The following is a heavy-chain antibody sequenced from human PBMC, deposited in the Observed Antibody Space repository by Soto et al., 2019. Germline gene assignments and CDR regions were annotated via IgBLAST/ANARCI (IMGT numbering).Heavy chain of an antibody. CDR3: AKARCGSTACYVFDY. V-gene: IGHV3-23*01. Sequence: EVQLLESGGGLVQPGGSLRLSCAASGFTFSNYAMSWVRQAPGKGLEWVSATSGSGGSTYYADSVKGRFTISRDNSKNTVYLQINSLRAEDTAVYYCAKARCGSTACYVFDYWGQGTLVTVSS. D-gene: IGHD2-2*01. CDR1: GFTFSNYA. CDR2: TSGSGGST. J-gene: IGHJ4*02.